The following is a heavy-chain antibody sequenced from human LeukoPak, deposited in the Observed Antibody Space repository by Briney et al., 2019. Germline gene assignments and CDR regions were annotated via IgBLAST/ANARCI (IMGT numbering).Heavy chain of an antibody. CDR1: GGSISSGGYY. CDR3: AVYDSSGSLKGGAFDI. J-gene: IGHJ3*02. V-gene: IGHV4-30-2*01. D-gene: IGHD3-22*01. CDR2: IYHSGST. Sequence: SQTLSLICTVSGGSISSGGYYWSWIRQPPGKGLEWIGYIYHSGSTYYNPSLKSRVTISVDRSKNQFSLKLSSVTAADTAVYYCAVYDSSGSLKGGAFDIWGQGTMVTVSS.